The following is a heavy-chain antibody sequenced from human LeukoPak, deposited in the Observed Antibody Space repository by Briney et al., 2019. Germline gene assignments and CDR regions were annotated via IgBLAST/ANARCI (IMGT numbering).Heavy chain of an antibody. Sequence: GSLRLSCAASGFTFSDYYMSWIRQAPGKGLEWIGEINHSGSTNYNPSLKSRVTISVDTSKNQFSLKLSSVTAADTAVYYCARGSQSLGYCSGGSCRAKIFDYWGQGTLVTVSS. CDR2: INHSGST. CDR1: GFTFSDYY. CDR3: ARGSQSLGYCSGGSCRAKIFDY. D-gene: IGHD2-15*01. V-gene: IGHV4-34*01. J-gene: IGHJ4*02.